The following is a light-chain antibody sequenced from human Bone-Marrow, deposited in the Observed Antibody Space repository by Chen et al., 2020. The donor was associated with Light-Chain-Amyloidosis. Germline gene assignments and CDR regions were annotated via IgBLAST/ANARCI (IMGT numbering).Light chain of an antibody. CDR1: QSINSY. Sequence: DIQMTQSPSSLSASVGDRLTITCRASQSINSYLNWYQQKPGKAPKLLIYAASNLERGVPSRFSGSGSGTDFALTIISLQPDDFATYFCQQSNISPVNFGGRTKVDIK. CDR2: AAS. V-gene: IGKV1-39*01. J-gene: IGKJ4*01. CDR3: QQSNISPVN.